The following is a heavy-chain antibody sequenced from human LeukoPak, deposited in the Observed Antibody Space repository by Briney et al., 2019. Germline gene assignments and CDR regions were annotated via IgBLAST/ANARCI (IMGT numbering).Heavy chain of an antibody. CDR1: GFTFSTSS. CDR2: MSGDGNHY. CDR3: ARGSVATPPSFNY. Sequence: GGSLRLSCAASGFTFSTSSMQWVRQAPGKGLEWLAVMSGDGNHYSYGDSVQGRLSISRDNSKNTLYLHIKSLRVEDTAFYYCARGSVATPPSFNYWGQGTLVTVSS. D-gene: IGHD2-15*01. V-gene: IGHV3-30-3*01. J-gene: IGHJ4*02.